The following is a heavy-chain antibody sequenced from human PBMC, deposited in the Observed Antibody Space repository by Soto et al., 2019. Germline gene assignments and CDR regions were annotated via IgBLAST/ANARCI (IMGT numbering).Heavy chain of an antibody. CDR2: ISAYNGNT. CDR1: GYTFTSYG. V-gene: IGHV1-18*01. D-gene: IGHD3-3*01. Sequence: ASVNVSCKASGYTFTSYGISWVRQAPGQGLEWMGWISAYNGNTNYAQKLQGRVTMTTDTSTSTAYMELRSLRSDDTAVYYCARRQRLYDFWSGYYIASNGYYYGMDVWGQGTTVTVSS. J-gene: IGHJ6*02. CDR3: ARRQRLYDFWSGYYIASNGYYYGMDV.